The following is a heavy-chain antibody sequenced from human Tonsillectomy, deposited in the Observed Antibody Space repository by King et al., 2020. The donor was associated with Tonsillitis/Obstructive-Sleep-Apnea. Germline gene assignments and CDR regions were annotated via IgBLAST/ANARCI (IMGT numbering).Heavy chain of an antibody. J-gene: IGHJ4*02. CDR2: IYYSGST. Sequence: QLQESGPGLVKPSETLSLTCTVSGGSIRGSYWTWIRQPPGKGLGWIGYIYYSGSTNYNPALKSRVTLSVDTSKNQLSLKLSSVTAADTAVYYCAGARKVEYWGQGTLVTVSS. D-gene: IGHD1-14*01. CDR1: GGSIRGSY. V-gene: IGHV4-59*08. CDR3: AGARKVEY.